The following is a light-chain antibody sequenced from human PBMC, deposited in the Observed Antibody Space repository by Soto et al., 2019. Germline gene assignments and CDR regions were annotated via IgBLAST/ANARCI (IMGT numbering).Light chain of an antibody. CDR1: QSIRNW. Sequence: DVQLTQSPCTLSASAGDRATITCRASQSIRNWLAWSQQKPGKAPKLLIYDASSWESGVPSRFSGRGSGTEFTLTISNLEPADFATYYCQQHNIFPRTFGQGTKV. CDR2: DAS. CDR3: QQHNIFPRT. V-gene: IGKV1-5*01. J-gene: IGKJ1*01.